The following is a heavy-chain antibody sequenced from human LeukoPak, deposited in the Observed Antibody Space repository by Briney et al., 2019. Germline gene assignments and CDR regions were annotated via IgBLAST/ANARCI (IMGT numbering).Heavy chain of an antibody. V-gene: IGHV4-39*01. CDR3: ARRAYSAAYWKHFDY. CDR1: GGSISSRDNY. Sequence: SETLSLTCIVSGGSISSRDNYWGWIRQPPGKGLEWIGSMYHSGSTYYNASLKSRVTMSVDTSKNQFLLKLTSVTAADTAVYFCARRAYSAAYWKHFDYWGQGTLVTVSS. CDR2: MYHSGST. J-gene: IGHJ4*02. D-gene: IGHD1-1*01.